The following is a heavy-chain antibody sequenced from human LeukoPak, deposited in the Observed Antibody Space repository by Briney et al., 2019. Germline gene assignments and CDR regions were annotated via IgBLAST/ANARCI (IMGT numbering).Heavy chain of an antibody. CDR2: VYYNGIT. D-gene: IGHD1/OR15-1a*01. Sequence: SETLSLTCTVSGVSINTYFWSWIRQPPGKGLEWIGYVYYNGITNYNPSLKSRVSISLDTSKNQFSLRLNSVTAAETAVYYCVSQLGGTTFHWGQGTLVTVSS. V-gene: IGHV4-59*01. CDR3: VSQLGGTTFH. CDR1: GVSINTYF. J-gene: IGHJ4*02.